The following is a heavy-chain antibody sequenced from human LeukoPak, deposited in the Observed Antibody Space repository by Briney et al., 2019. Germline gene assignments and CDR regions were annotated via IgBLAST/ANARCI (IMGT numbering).Heavy chain of an antibody. CDR3: ARRQEGHDY. CDR2: IYTTGGP. CDR1: GLSIAKSFYY. Sequence: SEPLSLTCTVSGLSIAKSFYYWSWLRQPAGKGLEWIGRIYTTGGPDYNSALKSRVTISLATAKNQFSLKMASVSAADTAVYYCARRQEGHDYWGQGTLVTVSS. V-gene: IGHV4-61*02. J-gene: IGHJ4*02.